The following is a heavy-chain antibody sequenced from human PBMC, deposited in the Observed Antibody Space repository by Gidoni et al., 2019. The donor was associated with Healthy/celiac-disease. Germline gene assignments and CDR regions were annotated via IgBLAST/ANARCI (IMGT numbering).Heavy chain of an antibody. D-gene: IGHD4-17*01. V-gene: IGHV3-23*01. Sequence: EVQLLASGGGLVQPGGSLSLSCAASGFTFSSYAIRWVRQAPGKGLEWVSAISGGGGSTYHADSVKGRFTISRDNSKNTLYLQMNSLRTEDTAVYYCAKDRDYRDSLPFDYWGQGTLVTVSS. CDR1: GFTFSSYA. CDR3: AKDRDYRDSLPFDY. CDR2: ISGGGGST. J-gene: IGHJ4*02.